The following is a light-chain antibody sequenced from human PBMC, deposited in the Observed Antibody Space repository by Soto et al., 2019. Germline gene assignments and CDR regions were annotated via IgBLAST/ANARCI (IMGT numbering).Light chain of an antibody. V-gene: IGLV2-14*01. Sequence: QSALAQPASVSGSPGQSITISCTGTSNYIANYNFVSWYQHHPGKAPKLMIYEVSNRPSGVSDRFSGSKSGNTASLTISGLQAEDEADYYCSSYVTTNARVFGTGTKVTVL. CDR3: SSYVTTNARV. CDR1: SNYIANYNF. CDR2: EVS. J-gene: IGLJ1*01.